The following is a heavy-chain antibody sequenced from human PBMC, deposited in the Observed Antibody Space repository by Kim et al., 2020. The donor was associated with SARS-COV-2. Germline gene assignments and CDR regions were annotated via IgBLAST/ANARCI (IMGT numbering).Heavy chain of an antibody. Sequence: GGSLRLSCAASGFTFSSYAMSWVRQAPGKGLEWVSAISGSGGSTYYADSVKGRFTISRDNSKNTLYLQMNSLRAEDTAVYYCAKDGGNMVRGVIIRVKYYFDYWGQGTLVTVSS. V-gene: IGHV3-23*01. J-gene: IGHJ4*02. D-gene: IGHD3-10*01. CDR3: AKDGGNMVRGVIIRVKYYFDY. CDR1: GFTFSSYA. CDR2: ISGSGGST.